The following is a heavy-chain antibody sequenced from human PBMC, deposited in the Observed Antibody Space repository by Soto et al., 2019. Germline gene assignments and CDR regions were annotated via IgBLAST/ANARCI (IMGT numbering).Heavy chain of an antibody. CDR2: IKQDESEK. V-gene: IGHV3-7*01. D-gene: IGHD3-16*01. J-gene: IGHJ4*02. CDR3: VRDVGFDYVN. Sequence: EVQLVESGGGLVQPGGSLRISCKGSGFSFSSYWMSWVRQAPGKGLEGVASIKQDESEKYYVDSVKGRFTISRDNVDDSVCLHMNRLSAEDTAVYFCVRDVGFDYVNWGQGTLVTVSS. CDR1: GFSFSSYW.